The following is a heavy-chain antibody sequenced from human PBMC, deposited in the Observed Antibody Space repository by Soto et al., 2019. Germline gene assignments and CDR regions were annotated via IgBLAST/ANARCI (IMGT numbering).Heavy chain of an antibody. CDR3: ARHLGVDTGMVTIYYYYGMDV. Sequence: ESLKISCKGSGYSFTSYWISWVRQMPGKGLEWMGRIDLSDSYTNYSPSFQGHVTISADKSISTDYLQWSSLKASDTAMYYCARHLGVDTGMVTIYYYYGMDVWGQGTTVTVSS. J-gene: IGHJ6*02. CDR1: GYSFTSYW. V-gene: IGHV5-10-1*01. CDR2: IDLSDSYT. D-gene: IGHD5-18*01.